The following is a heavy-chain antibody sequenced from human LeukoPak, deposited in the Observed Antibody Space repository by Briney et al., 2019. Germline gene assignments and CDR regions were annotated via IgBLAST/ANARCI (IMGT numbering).Heavy chain of an antibody. V-gene: IGHV1-8*01. D-gene: IGHD2-2*01. CDR2: MNPNSGNT. Sequence: ASVKVSCKASGYTFTSYDINWVRQATGQGLEWMGWMNPNSGNTGYAQKFQGRVTMTRNTSISTAYMELSSLRSEDTAVYYCARDPPRGYCSSTSCYGDYWGQGTLVTVSS. CDR1: GYTFTSYD. CDR3: ARDPPRGYCSSTSCYGDY. J-gene: IGHJ4*02.